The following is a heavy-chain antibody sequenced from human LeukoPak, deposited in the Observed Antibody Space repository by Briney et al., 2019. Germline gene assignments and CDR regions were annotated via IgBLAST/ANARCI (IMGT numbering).Heavy chain of an antibody. D-gene: IGHD1-7*01. CDR1: GFTFSSYS. V-gene: IGHV3-21*01. J-gene: IGHJ3*02. CDR3: ARDLGWNYSPDAFDI. CDR2: ISSSSSYI. Sequence: NPGGSLRLSCAASGFTFSSYSMNWVRQAPGKGLEWVSSISSSSSYIYYADSVKGRFTISRDNAKNSLYLQMNSLRAEDTAVYYCARDLGWNYSPDAFDIWGQGTMVTVSS.